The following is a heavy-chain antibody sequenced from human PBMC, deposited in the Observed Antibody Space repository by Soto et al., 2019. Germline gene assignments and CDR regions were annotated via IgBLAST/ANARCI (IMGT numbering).Heavy chain of an antibody. Sequence: QVQLQESGPGLVKPSQTLSLTCSVSGGSIRSGGYYWTWIRQHPGKGLEWIGCIYFDGGTNYNPSLKSRVTMSVDESKSQFSVRLTSVTAADTAVYYCAGERGDMAATRFLEFWGQGTLVTVSS. CDR2: IYFDGGT. CDR1: GGSIRSGGYY. V-gene: IGHV4-31*03. D-gene: IGHD6-13*01. J-gene: IGHJ4*02. CDR3: AGERGDMAATRFLEF.